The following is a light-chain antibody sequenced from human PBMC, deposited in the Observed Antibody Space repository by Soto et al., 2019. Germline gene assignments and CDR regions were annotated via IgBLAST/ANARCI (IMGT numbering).Light chain of an antibody. J-gene: IGLJ3*02. CDR1: KLGNEY. CDR2: QHS. V-gene: IGLV3-1*01. Sequence: SYELTQPPSVSVSPGQTASITCSGDKLGNEYVFWYQQRPGQSPVLVIYQHSMRPSGISARGSGSTSGNTATLTISGTQTADEADYYCQAWDSSIAVFGGGTKVTVL. CDR3: QAWDSSIAV.